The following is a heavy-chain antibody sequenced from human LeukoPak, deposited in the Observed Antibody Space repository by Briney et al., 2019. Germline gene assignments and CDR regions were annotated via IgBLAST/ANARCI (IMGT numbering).Heavy chain of an antibody. V-gene: IGHV1-8*02. CDR1: GGPFSSYA. CDR2: MNPNSGNT. J-gene: IGHJ6*03. D-gene: IGHD1-7*01. CDR3: ARGNWNYFSHHPGEDSYYYYYMDV. Sequence: GASVKVSCKASGGPFSSYAISWVRQAPGQGLEWMGWMNPNSGNTGYAQKFQGRVTMTRNTSISTAYMELSSLRSEDTAVYYCARGNWNYFSHHPGEDSYYYYYMDVWGKGTTVTVSS.